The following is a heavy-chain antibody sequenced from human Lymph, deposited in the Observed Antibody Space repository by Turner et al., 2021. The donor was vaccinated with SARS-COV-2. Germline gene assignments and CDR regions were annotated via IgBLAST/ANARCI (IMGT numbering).Heavy chain of an antibody. J-gene: IGHJ4*02. CDR1: GFTVSSNY. V-gene: IGHV3-53*01. Sequence: ELQLVESGCGLIQPGGSLSLPCAASGFTVSSNYMTWVRQAPGKGLEWVSLIYSGGSTYYADSVKGRFTISRDNSKNTLYLQMNSLRADDTAVYYCARVLPYGDYFDYWGQGTLVTVSS. CDR3: ARVLPYGDYFDY. D-gene: IGHD4-17*01. CDR2: IYSGGST.